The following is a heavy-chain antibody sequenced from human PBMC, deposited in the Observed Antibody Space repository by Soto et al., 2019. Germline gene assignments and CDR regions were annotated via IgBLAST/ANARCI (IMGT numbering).Heavy chain of an antibody. Sequence: QVQLVQSGAEVKKPGSSVKVSCKASGGTFSSYAISWVRQAPGQGLEWMGGIIPIFGTANYAQKFQGRVTITADESTSTAYMELSSLRSEDTAAYYCARGVATIGGYYYYGMDVWGQGTTVTVSS. CDR2: IIPIFGTA. CDR3: ARGVATIGGYYYYGMDV. CDR1: GGTFSSYA. D-gene: IGHD5-12*01. J-gene: IGHJ6*02. V-gene: IGHV1-69*12.